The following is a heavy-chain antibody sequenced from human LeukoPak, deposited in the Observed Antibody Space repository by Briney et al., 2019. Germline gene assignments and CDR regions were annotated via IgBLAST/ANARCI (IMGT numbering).Heavy chain of an antibody. J-gene: IGHJ4*02. V-gene: IGHV7-4-1*02. D-gene: IGHD3-9*01. CDR1: GYTFNSSY. CDR3: ARGLFDILTGYYFDY. CDR2: INTNTGNP. Sequence: ASVKVSCKASGYTFNSSYMHWVRQAPGQGLEWMGWINTNTGNPTYAQGFTGRFVFSLDTSVSTAYLQISSLKAEDTAVYYCARGLFDILTGYYFDYWGQGTLVTVSS.